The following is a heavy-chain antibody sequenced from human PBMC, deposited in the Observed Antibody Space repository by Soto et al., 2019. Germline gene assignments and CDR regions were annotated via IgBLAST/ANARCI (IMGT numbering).Heavy chain of an antibody. CDR3: ARGYCSGGSCYIYYYYYMDV. J-gene: IGHJ6*03. D-gene: IGHD2-15*01. Sequence: GGSLRLSCAASGFTFSSYWMHWVRQAPGKGLVWVSRINSDGSSTSYADSVKGRFTISRDKAKNTLYLQMNSLRAEDTAVYYCARGYCSGGSCYIYYYYYMDVWGKGTTVTVSS. CDR2: INSDGSST. CDR1: GFTFSSYW. V-gene: IGHV3-74*01.